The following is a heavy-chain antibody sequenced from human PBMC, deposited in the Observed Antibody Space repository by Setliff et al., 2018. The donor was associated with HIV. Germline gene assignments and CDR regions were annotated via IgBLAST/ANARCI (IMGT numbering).Heavy chain of an antibody. D-gene: IGHD3-22*01. CDR1: GGSISSGGYY. J-gene: IGHJ4*02. V-gene: IGHV4-31*03. CDR2: IYYSGST. Sequence: SETLSLTCTVSGGSISSGGYYWSWIRQHPGKGLEWIGYIYYSGSTYYNPSLKSRVTMSVDTSKNQFSLKLRSVTAADTAVYYCARVIYSYYDSTGYSCYFDYWGQGTLVTVSS. CDR3: ARVIYSYYDSTGYSCYFDY.